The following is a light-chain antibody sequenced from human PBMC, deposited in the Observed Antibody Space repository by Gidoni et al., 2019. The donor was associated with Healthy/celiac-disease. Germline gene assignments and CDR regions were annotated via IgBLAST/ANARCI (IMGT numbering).Light chain of an antibody. CDR1: QSVSSN. J-gene: IGKJ4*01. Sequence: EIVMTQSPATLSVSPGERATLSCRASQSVSSNLAWYQQKPGQAPRLLIYGASTRATGIPARFSGSGSGTEFTLTINSLQSEDCAVYYCQQYNNWPPLTFXGXTKVQIK. V-gene: IGKV3D-15*01. CDR2: GAS. CDR3: QQYNNWPPLT.